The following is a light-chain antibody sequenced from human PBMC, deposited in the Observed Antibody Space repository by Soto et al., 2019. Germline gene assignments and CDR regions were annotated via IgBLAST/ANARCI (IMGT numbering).Light chain of an antibody. CDR2: TND. V-gene: IGLV1-44*01. Sequence: QSVLTQPPSASGTPGQRVTISCSGSSFNIGRNPVNWYQQFPGTAPKLLIYTNDQRPSGVPDRFSGSKSGTSASLAISGLQSEDEADYYCTSYTSTTTYVFGTGTKLTVL. CDR1: SFNIGRNP. CDR3: TSYTSTTTYV. J-gene: IGLJ1*01.